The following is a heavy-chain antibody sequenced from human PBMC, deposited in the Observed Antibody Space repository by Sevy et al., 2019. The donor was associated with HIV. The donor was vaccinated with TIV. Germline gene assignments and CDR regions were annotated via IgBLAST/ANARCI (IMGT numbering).Heavy chain of an antibody. CDR2: ITDSGGDT. V-gene: IGHV3-23*01. CDR1: GFTFSSYA. Sequence: GGSLRLSCAASGFTFSSYAMSWVRQAPGKGLEWVSAITDSGGDTYYTDSVKGRFTISRDKSKNIVSLQMNCLRAEDTAMYYCVREGPYGDSSFDYWGQGTQVTVSS. CDR3: VREGPYGDSSFDY. J-gene: IGHJ4*02. D-gene: IGHD4-17*01.